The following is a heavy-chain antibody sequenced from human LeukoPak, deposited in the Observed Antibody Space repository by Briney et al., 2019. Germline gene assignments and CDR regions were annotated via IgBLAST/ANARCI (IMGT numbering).Heavy chain of an antibody. D-gene: IGHD4-17*01. CDR3: ANLRQSLASIPY. V-gene: IGHV3-23*01. CDR1: GFTFSSQG. CDR2: IRGSGGHT. Sequence: QPGGSLRLSCAASGFTFSSQGMSWVRHAPGKGREWVSAIRGSGGHTYYADSVKGRFTISRDNSKNRLDLQMNRLRAWDTAVYYCANLRQSLASIPYWGQGTLVTVS. J-gene: IGHJ4*02.